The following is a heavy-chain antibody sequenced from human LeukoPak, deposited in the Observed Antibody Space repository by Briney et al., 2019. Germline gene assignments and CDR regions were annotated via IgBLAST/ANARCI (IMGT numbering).Heavy chain of an antibody. CDR1: GFSFSSYW. CDR3: VSGFLQWLY. Sequence: GGSLRLSCAASGFSFSSYWMSWVRQAPGKGLEWVANINPDGSNMLYVDSVKGRFTISRDNARNSLYLQMNNLRAEDTAVYFCVSGFLQWLYWGQGTLVTVSS. J-gene: IGHJ4*02. CDR2: INPDGSNM. V-gene: IGHV3-7*01. D-gene: IGHD3-3*01.